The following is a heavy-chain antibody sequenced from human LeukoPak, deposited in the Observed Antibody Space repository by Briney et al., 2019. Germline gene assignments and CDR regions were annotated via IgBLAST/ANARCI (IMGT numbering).Heavy chain of an antibody. CDR2: IKSNIGGGTT. J-gene: IGHJ3*02. D-gene: IGHD3-22*01. CDR1: GITFVDAW. V-gene: IGHV3-15*01. CDR3: AKGPYYYDTSGAFDI. Sequence: KSGGSLRLSCAVSGITFVDAWMSWVRQAPGKGLEWIGRIKSNIGGGTTDYAAPLKGRFTISRDDSKNTLYLQLNSLRAEDTALYYCAKGPYYYDTSGAFDIWGQGTMVTVSS.